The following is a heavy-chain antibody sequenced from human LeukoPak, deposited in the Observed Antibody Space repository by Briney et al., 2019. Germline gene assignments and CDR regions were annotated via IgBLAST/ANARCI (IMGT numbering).Heavy chain of an antibody. CDR1: GFTFSSYW. V-gene: IGHV3-7*01. J-gene: IGHJ1*01. CDR2: IKTDGSEK. Sequence: GGSLRLSCAASGFTFSSYWMSWVRQAPGKGLQWVANIKTDGSEKYYVDSVKGRFTISRDNAKNSLYLRMNSLRAEDTAVYYCATYSSLNRREFQYWGQGTLLTVSS. CDR3: ATYSSLNRREFQY. D-gene: IGHD3-22*01.